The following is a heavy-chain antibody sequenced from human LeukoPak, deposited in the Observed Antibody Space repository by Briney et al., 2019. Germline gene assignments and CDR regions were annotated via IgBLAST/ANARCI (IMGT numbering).Heavy chain of an antibody. Sequence: GPLSLSCAASGFPVSSNYMSWVRQAPGKGLEWVSVIYCGGSTYYADSVKGRFTISRDNSKNTLYLQMNSLRAEDTAVYYCARDPAAAGTWNGYWGQGTLVTVSS. D-gene: IGHD6-13*01. CDR1: GFPVSSNY. CDR2: IYCGGST. CDR3: ARDPAAAGTWNGY. J-gene: IGHJ4*02. V-gene: IGHV3-66*01.